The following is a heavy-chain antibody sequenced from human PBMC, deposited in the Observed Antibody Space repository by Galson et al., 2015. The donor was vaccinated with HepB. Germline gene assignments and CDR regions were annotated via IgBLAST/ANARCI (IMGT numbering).Heavy chain of an antibody. V-gene: IGHV6-1*01. J-gene: IGHJ6*02. CDR2: TCYRSKWIY. Sequence: CAISGDSVSSNYAVWNWIRQSPSRGPEWLGRTCYRSKWIYDYAESVKSRITITPDTSKNLVSLQLHSVTPADAAVYYCAYGVDVWGQGTTVTVSS. CDR3: AYGVDV. CDR1: GDSVSSNYAV.